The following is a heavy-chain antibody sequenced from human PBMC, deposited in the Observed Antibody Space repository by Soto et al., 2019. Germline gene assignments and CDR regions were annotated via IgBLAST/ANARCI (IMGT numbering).Heavy chain of an antibody. CDR3: ARGGDGYNFGAVY. V-gene: IGHV1-18*01. J-gene: IGHJ4*02. D-gene: IGHD2-21*01. CDR1: GYTFTSYG. CDR2: ISAYNGNT. Sequence: GASVKVSCKASGYTFTSYGISWVRQAPGQGLEWMGGISAYNGNTNYAQKFQGRVTMTTDKSTNTVYMELRSLRSDDTAVYYCARGGDGYNFGAVYWGQGTPVTVSS.